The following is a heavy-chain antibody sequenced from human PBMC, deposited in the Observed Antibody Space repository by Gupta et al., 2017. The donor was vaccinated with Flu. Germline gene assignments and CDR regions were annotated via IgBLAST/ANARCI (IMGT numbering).Heavy chain of an antibody. J-gene: IGHJ4*02. V-gene: IGHV3-23*01. CDR3: AKTVLTWARNWGGGYFDS. D-gene: IGHD7-27*01. CDR2: SSGSGETT. Sequence: MGWVRQAPGKGLEWVSGSSGSGETTYYAESGKVRVTISRDNSKNTLSVQMNSLRDEEKEKYYCAKTVLTWARNWGGGYFDSWGQGSLVTVSS.